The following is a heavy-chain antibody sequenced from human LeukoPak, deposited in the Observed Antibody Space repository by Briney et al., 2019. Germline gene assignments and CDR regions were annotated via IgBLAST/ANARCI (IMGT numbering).Heavy chain of an antibody. D-gene: IGHD5-18*01. Sequence: GASVKVSGKVSGYTLTELSMHWVRQAPGKGLEWMGGFDPEDGETIYAQKFQGRVTMTEDTSTDTAYMELSSLRSEDTAVYYCATEGYTAMVPPSYGMDVWGQGTTVTVSS. V-gene: IGHV1-24*01. CDR2: FDPEDGET. J-gene: IGHJ6*02. CDR3: ATEGYTAMVPPSYGMDV. CDR1: GYTLTELS.